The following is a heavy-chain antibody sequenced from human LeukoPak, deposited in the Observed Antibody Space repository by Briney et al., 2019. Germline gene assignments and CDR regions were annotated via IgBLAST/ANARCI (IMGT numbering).Heavy chain of an antibody. Sequence: SETLSLTCTVSGGSISSYYWSWIRQPPGKGLEWIGYIYYSGSTNYNPSLKSQVTISVDTSKNQFSLKLSSVTAADTAVYYCARATYYYDSSGYYIEAYFDYWGQGTLVTVSS. D-gene: IGHD3-22*01. CDR1: GGSISSYY. CDR2: IYYSGST. V-gene: IGHV4-59*01. J-gene: IGHJ4*02. CDR3: ARATYYYDSSGYYIEAYFDY.